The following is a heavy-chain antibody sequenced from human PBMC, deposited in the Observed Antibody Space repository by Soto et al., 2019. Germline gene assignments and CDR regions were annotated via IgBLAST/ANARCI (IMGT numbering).Heavy chain of an antibody. J-gene: IGHJ4*02. CDR1: GGSISGSYYY. CDR3: ASSQKGYNWNYFDH. V-gene: IGHV4-39*01. D-gene: IGHD1-20*01. CDR2: VFYTGFT. Sequence: SETLSLTCAVSGGSISGSYYYLGWLRQSPGRGPEWIGSVFYTGFTSYNPSLESRVSVSVDTSKNQFSLKVSAMTAADTAVYYCASSQKGYNWNYFDHWGQGALVTVSS.